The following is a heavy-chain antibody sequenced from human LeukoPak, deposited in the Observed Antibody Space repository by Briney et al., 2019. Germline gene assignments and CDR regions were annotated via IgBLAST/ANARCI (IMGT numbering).Heavy chain of an antibody. Sequence: ASVKVSCTVSGYTLTELSMHWVRQAPGKGLEWMGGFDPEDGETIYAQKFQGRATMTEDTSTDTAYMELSSLRSEDTAVYYCATPSGHRWELLGGVYYFDYWGQGTLVTVSS. D-gene: IGHD1-26*01. J-gene: IGHJ4*02. V-gene: IGHV1-24*01. CDR1: GYTLTELS. CDR3: ATPSGHRWELLGGVYYFDY. CDR2: FDPEDGET.